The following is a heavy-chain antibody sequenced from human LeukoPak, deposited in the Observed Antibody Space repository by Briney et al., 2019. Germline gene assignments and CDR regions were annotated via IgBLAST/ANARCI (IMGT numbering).Heavy chain of an antibody. V-gene: IGHV1-2*02. CDR1: GYTFTGYY. J-gene: IGHJ4*02. CDR3: ARDHDYGPDY. CDR2: IKPDGGAT. D-gene: IGHD4/OR15-4a*01. Sequence: GASVKVSCKASGYTFTGYYMHWVRQAPGQGLEWMGWIKPDGGATTFAQNFQGRVTMTSDTSINTAYMELSSLTSDDTAMYYCARDHDYGPDYWGQGTLVTVSA.